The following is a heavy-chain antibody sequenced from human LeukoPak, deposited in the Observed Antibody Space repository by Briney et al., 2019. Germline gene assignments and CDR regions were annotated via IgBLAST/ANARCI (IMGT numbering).Heavy chain of an antibody. D-gene: IGHD4-17*01. V-gene: IGHV3-30-3*01. Sequence: GGSLRLSCAASGFTFSSYAMHWVRQAPGKGLEWVAVISYDGSNKYYADSVKGRFTISRDNSKNTLYLQMNSPRAEDTAVYYCARDNGTVTGYFDYWGQGTLVTVSS. CDR3: ARDNGTVTGYFDY. J-gene: IGHJ4*02. CDR1: GFTFSSYA. CDR2: ISYDGSNK.